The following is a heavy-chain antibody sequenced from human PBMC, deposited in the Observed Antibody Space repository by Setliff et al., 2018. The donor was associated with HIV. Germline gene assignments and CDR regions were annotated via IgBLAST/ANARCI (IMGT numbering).Heavy chain of an antibody. CDR2: INQDGTAT. CDR3: AQAQTSVSGSYYQYLQH. Sequence: PGGSLRLSCAVSGFTFSSYPMTWVRQAPGKGLEWVANINQDGTATFYVDSVQGRFTISRDNSKNTLYLRMNSLRAEDTAVYYCAQAQTSVSGSYYQYLQHWGQGTLVTVSS. V-gene: IGHV3-7*03. J-gene: IGHJ1*01. CDR1: GFTFSSYP. D-gene: IGHD3-10*01.